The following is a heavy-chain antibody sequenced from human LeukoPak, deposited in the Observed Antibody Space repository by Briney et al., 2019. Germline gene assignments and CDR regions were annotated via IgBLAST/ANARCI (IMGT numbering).Heavy chain of an antibody. CDR1: GFTFSNYW. CDR3: ATSRGYTDY. V-gene: IGHV3-7*03. D-gene: IGHD6-25*01. CDR2: IKQDGSEK. J-gene: IGHJ4*02. Sequence: PGGSLRLSCAASGFTFSNYWMSWVRQAPGKGLEWVANIKQDGSEKYYVDSVKGRFTISRDNSRNTLYLQMNSLRPEDTAVYYCATSRGYTDYWGQGTLVTVSS.